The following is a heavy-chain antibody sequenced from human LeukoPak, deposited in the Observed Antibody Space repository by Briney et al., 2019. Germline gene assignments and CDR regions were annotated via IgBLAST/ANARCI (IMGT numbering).Heavy chain of an antibody. CDR3: ARAWAYYYGSGSYYYYYGMDV. CDR1: GYTFTSYG. V-gene: IGHV1-18*01. J-gene: IGHJ6*02. CDR2: ISAYNGNT. Sequence: GASVKVSRKASGYTFTSYGISWVRQAPGQGLEWMGWISAYNGNTNYAQKLQGRVIMTTDTSTSTAYMELRSLRSDDTAVYYCARAWAYYYGSGSYYYYYGMDVWGQGTTVTVSS. D-gene: IGHD3-10*01.